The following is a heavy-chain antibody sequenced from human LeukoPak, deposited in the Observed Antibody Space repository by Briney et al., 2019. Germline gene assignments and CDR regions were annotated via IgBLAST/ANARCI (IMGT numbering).Heavy chain of an antibody. CDR1: GGSISSSSYY. J-gene: IGHJ4*02. V-gene: IGHV4-39*01. CDR2: IYYSGST. Sequence: PLETLSLTCTVSGGSISSSSYYWGWIRQPPGKGLEWIGSIYYSGSTYYNPSLKSRVTISVDTSKNQFSLKLSSVTAADTAVYYCARPGDTAIVDTYFDYWGQGTLVTVSS. D-gene: IGHD5-18*01. CDR3: ARPGDTAIVDTYFDY.